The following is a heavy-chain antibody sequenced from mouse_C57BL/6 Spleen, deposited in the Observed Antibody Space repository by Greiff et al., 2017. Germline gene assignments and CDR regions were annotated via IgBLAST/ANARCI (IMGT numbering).Heavy chain of an antibody. V-gene: IGHV1-15*01. CDR1: GYTFTDYE. CDR2: IDPETGGT. Sequence: QVQLQQSGAELVRPGASVTLSCKASGYTFTDYEMHWVKQTPVHGLEWIGAIDPETGGTAYNQKFKGKAILTADKSSSTAYMELRSLTSEDSAVYYCPYDYDEGAFAYWGQGTLVTVSA. J-gene: IGHJ3*01. CDR3: PYDYDEGAFAY. D-gene: IGHD2-4*01.